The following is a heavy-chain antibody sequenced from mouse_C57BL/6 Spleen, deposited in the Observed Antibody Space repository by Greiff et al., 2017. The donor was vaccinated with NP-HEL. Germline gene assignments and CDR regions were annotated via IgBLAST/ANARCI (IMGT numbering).Heavy chain of an antibody. D-gene: IGHD2-1*01. J-gene: IGHJ2*01. CDR3: ARSRGNYYFDY. V-gene: IGHV1-72*01. CDR1: GYTFTSYW. Sequence: VQLHQPGAELVKPGASVKLSCKASGYTFTSYWMHWVKQRPGRGLEWIGRLDPNSGGPKYNEKFKSKATLTVDKPSSTAYMQLSSLTSEDSAVYYCARSRGNYYFDYWGQGTTLTVSS. CDR2: LDPNSGGP.